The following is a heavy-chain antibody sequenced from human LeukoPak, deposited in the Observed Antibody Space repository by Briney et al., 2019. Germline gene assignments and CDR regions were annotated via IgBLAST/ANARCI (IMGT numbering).Heavy chain of an antibody. V-gene: IGHV3-53*01. CDR3: AREVVSSPSYFDS. Sequence: RSGGSLRLSCAASGFSVSNSYMYWVRQAPGKGLEWVSFFYKGDSTYYAESVRGRFTISRDNSKNTLYLLMNSLIPEDTAVYYCAREVVSSPSYFDSWGQGTLVTVSS. CDR1: GFSVSNSY. J-gene: IGHJ4*02. D-gene: IGHD2-15*01. CDR2: FYKGDST.